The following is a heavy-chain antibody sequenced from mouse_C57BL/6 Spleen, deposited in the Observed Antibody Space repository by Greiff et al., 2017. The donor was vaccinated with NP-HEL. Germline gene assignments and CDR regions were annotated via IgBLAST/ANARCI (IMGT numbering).Heavy chain of an antibody. CDR1: GYTFTDYY. Sequence: EVQLQQSGPELVKPGASVKISCKASGYTFTDYYMNWVKQSHGKSLEWIGDINPNNGGTSYNQKFKGKATLTVDKSSSTAYMELRSLTSEDSAVYYCARRGYDYDPDYWGQGTTLTVSS. J-gene: IGHJ2*01. CDR2: INPNNGGT. CDR3: ARRGYDYDPDY. D-gene: IGHD2-4*01. V-gene: IGHV1-26*01.